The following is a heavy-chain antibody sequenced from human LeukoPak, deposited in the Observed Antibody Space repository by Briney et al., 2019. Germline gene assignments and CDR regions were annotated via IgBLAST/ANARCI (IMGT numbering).Heavy chain of an antibody. CDR3: ARDYMVVTSKTLDY. CDR2: ISYDGSNK. D-gene: IGHD2-21*02. V-gene: IGHV3-30-3*01. J-gene: IGHJ4*02. CDR1: GFTFSSYA. Sequence: PGGSLRLSCAASGFTFSSYAMHWVRQAPGKGREGGAVISYDGSNKYYADSVKGRFTISRDNSKNTLYLQMNSLRAEDTAVYYCARDYMVVTSKTLDYWGQGTLVTVSS.